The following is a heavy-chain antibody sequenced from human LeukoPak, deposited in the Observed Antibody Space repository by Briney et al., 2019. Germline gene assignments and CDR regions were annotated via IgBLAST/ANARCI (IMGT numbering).Heavy chain of an antibody. CDR3: ARTRLVLYYYYGMDV. CDR1: GYTFTGYY. V-gene: IGHV1-2*02. J-gene: IGHJ6*02. CDR2: INPNSGGT. Sequence: ASVKVSCKASGYTFTGYYMHWVRQAPGQGLEWMGWINPNSGGTNYAQKFQGRVTMIRDTSISTAYMELSRLRSDDTAVYYCARTRLVLYYYYGMDVWGQGTTVTVSS. D-gene: IGHD2-21*01.